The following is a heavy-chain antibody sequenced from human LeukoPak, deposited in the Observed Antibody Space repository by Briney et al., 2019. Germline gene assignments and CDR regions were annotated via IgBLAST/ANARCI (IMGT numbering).Heavy chain of an antibody. Sequence: ASVKVSCKASGYTFTGYYIHWVRQAPGQGLEWMGQINPNSGGTIYAQNFQGRVTMTRDTSISTAYMELSRLRSDDTAVYYCARGFVVVPAAPGGFDYWGQGTLVTVSS. CDR2: INPNSGGT. CDR1: GYTFTGYY. V-gene: IGHV1-2*06. J-gene: IGHJ4*02. D-gene: IGHD2-2*01. CDR3: ARGFVVVPAAPGGFDY.